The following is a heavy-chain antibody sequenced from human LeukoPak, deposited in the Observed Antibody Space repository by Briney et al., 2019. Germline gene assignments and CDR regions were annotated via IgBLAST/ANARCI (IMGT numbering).Heavy chain of an antibody. CDR2: ISHSGST. Sequence: SETLSLTCTVSGYFINSNYYWGWIRQPQGKGLEWIATISHSGSTYYNPSLKSRVTISVETSKNQFSLKLSSVTAADTAVYYYARINTIMATFDYWGQGTLVTVSS. CDR3: ARINTIMATFDY. V-gene: IGHV4-38-2*02. CDR1: GYFINSNYY. D-gene: IGHD5-24*01. J-gene: IGHJ4*02.